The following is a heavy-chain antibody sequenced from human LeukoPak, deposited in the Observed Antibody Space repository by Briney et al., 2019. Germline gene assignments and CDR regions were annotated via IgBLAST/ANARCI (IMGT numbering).Heavy chain of an antibody. CDR2: ITGSGGNT. CDR1: GFTFSSYA. J-gene: IGHJ3*02. V-gene: IGHV3-23*01. Sequence: GGSLRLSCAASGFTFSSYAMSRVRQAPGKGLEWVSGITGSGGNTYYADSVKGRFTISRDNSKNRLYLRMNSLRAEDTAVYYCAKDREQRWLHLGAFDMWGQGTMVTVSS. CDR3: AKDREQRWLHLGAFDM. D-gene: IGHD5-24*01.